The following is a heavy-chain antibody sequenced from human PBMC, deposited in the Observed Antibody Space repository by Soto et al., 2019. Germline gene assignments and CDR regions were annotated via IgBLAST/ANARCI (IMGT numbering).Heavy chain of an antibody. Sequence: GGSLRLSCAASAFTFSNSTMTWVRRAPGKGLEWVSAISGSGDRTYYADSVKGRFTISRDNSKNTLYLEMNSLRAEDTAVYYCADLGGSETLCSHYWGQGTLVTVSS. CDR3: ADLGGSETLCSHY. V-gene: IGHV3-23*01. CDR1: AFTFSNST. CDR2: ISGSGDRT. J-gene: IGHJ4*02. D-gene: IGHD3-10*01.